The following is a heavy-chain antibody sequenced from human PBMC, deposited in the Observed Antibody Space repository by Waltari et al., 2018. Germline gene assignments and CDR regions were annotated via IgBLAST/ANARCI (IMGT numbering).Heavy chain of an antibody. CDR3: ARGSGGGIYSPKDY. V-gene: IGHV3-33*01. CDR2: IWYDGTNK. D-gene: IGHD1-26*01. Sequence: QVQLVESGGGVVQPGRSLRLSCAASGFTFSSYGMHWVRQAPGKGLEWVAVIWYDGTNKYYADSVKGRFTISRDNSKNTLFLQMNSLRADDTAVYYCARGSGGGIYSPKDYWGQGTLVTVSS. CDR1: GFTFSSYG. J-gene: IGHJ4*02.